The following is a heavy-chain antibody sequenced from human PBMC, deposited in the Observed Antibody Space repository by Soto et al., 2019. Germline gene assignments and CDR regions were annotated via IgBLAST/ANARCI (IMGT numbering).Heavy chain of an antibody. V-gene: IGHV1-69*13. Sequence: SVKVSCKASGGTFSSYAISWVRQAPGQGLEWMGGIIPIFGTANYAQKFQGRVTITGDESTSTAYMELSSLRSEDTAVYYCASVRRAATYYYYYGMDVWGQGTTVTVSS. CDR1: GGTFSSYA. J-gene: IGHJ6*02. D-gene: IGHD2-15*01. CDR2: IIPIFGTA. CDR3: ASVRRAATYYYYYGMDV.